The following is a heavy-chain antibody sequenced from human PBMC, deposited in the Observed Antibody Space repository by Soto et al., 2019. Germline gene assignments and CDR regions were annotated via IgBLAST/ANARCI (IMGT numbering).Heavy chain of an antibody. CDR2: VYYTGST. D-gene: IGHD6-19*01. V-gene: IGHV4-59*01. CDR3: ARSVAVPGAHIDY. CDR1: GGSISGSY. J-gene: IGHJ4*02. Sequence: SDTLSLTCSVSGGSISGSYWSWIRQSPGKGMEWLGHVYYTGSTNYSPSLRSRVSISVDTSKNEFSLRLSSVTAADTAVYFCARSVAVPGAHIDYWGQGTQVTVSS.